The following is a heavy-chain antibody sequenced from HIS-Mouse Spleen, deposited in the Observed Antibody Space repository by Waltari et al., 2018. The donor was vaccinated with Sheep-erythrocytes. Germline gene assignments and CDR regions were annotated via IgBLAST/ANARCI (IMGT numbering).Heavy chain of an antibody. CDR3: ARVSVAARFDY. J-gene: IGHJ4*02. V-gene: IGHV4-39*07. CDR1: GGSISSSSYY. CDR2: IYYSGST. D-gene: IGHD6-6*01. Sequence: QLQLQESGPGLVKPSETLSLTCTVSGGSISSSSYYWGWIRQPPGKGLGWIGSIYYSGSTYYTPSLQSRVTISVDTSKNQFSLKLSSVTAADTAVYYCARVSVAARFDYWGQGTLVTVSS.